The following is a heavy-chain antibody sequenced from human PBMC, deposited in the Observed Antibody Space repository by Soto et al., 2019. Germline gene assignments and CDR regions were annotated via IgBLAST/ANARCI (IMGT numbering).Heavy chain of an antibody. V-gene: IGHV1-3*01. CDR2: INAGNGNT. CDR1: GYTFTSYA. D-gene: IGHD3-16*01. J-gene: IGHJ6*02. Sequence: ASVKVSCKASGYTFTSYAMHWVRQAPGQRLEWMGWINAGNGNTKYSQKFQGRVTITRDTSASTAYMELSSLRSEDTAMVTVWYYYYGMDVWGQGTTVTVSS. CDR3: WYYYYGMDV.